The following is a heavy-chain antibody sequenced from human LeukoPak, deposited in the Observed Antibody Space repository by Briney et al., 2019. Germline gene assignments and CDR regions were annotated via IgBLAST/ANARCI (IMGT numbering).Heavy chain of an antibody. Sequence: PSETLSLTCTVSGYSISSGYYWGWIRQPPGKGLEWIGSIYHSGSTYYNPSLKSRVTISVDTSKNQFSLKLSSVTAADTAVYYCARVAQEVWFGELLDYRGQGTLVTVSS. CDR1: GYSISSGYY. D-gene: IGHD3-10*01. V-gene: IGHV4-38-2*02. CDR2: IYHSGST. CDR3: ARVAQEVWFGELLDY. J-gene: IGHJ4*02.